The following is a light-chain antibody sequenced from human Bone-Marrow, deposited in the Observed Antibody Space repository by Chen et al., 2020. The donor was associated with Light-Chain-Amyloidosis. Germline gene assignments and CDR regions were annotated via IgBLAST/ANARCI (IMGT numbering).Light chain of an antibody. J-gene: IGLJ1*01. V-gene: IGLV2-14*01. CDR1: SSYVGGDNH. CDR3: SSYTITNPLV. CDR2: EVT. Sequence: QSALTQPASVSGSPGQSITISCTGTSSYVGGDNHVSWYQQHPHKAPKLVIYEVTKRPSWVPDRFSCSKADNTAFLTISGLQTDDEADYFCSSYTITNPLVFGSGTRVTVL.